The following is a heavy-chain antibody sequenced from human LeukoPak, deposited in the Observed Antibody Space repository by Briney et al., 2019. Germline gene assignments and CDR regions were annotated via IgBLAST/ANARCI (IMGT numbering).Heavy chain of an antibody. Sequence: GGSLRLSCAASGFTFSSYWMHWVRQAPGKGLVWVSRINSDGSSTSYADSVKGRFTISRDNAKNTLYLQMNSLRAEDTAVYYCARDRRAVAGTGPFDYWGLGTLVTVSS. D-gene: IGHD6-19*01. J-gene: IGHJ4*02. CDR3: ARDRRAVAGTGPFDY. CDR2: INSDGSST. CDR1: GFTFSSYW. V-gene: IGHV3-74*01.